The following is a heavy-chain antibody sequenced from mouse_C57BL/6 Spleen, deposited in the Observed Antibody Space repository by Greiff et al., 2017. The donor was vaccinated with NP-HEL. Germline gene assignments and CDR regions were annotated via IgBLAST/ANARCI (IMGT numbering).Heavy chain of an antibody. Sequence: EVQLQQSGPELVKPGASVKISCKASGYTFTDYYMDWVKQSHGKSLEWIGDINPNNCGTSYNQKFKGKATLTVDKASSTAYMELRSLTSEDSAVYYCAKGDYWGQGTSVTVSS. V-gene: IGHV1-26*01. J-gene: IGHJ4*01. CDR2: INPNNCGT. CDR1: GYTFTDYY. CDR3: AKGDY.